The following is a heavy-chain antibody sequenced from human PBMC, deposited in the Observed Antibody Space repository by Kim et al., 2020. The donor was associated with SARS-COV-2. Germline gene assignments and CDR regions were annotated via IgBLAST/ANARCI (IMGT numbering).Heavy chain of an antibody. CDR2: IDPSDSYT. D-gene: IGHD6-19*01. Sequence: GESLKISCKGSGYSFTSYWISWVRQMPGKGLEWMGRIDPSDSYTNYSPSFQGHVTISADKSISTAYLQWSSLKASDTAMYYCASEGRPYSSGWVYNWFDPWGQGTLVTVSS. V-gene: IGHV5-10-1*01. J-gene: IGHJ5*02. CDR1: GYSFTSYW. CDR3: ASEGRPYSSGWVYNWFDP.